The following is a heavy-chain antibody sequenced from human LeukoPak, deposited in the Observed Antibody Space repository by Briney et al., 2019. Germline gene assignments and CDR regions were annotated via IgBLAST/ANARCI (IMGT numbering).Heavy chain of an antibody. CDR1: GFTFSSYA. Sequence: GGSLRLSCAASGFTFSSYAMSWVRQAPGKGLEWVSVIYSGGSTYYADSVKGRFTISRDNSKNTLYLQMNSLRAEDTAVYYCARDIYGYGPGIGYWGQGTLVTVSS. V-gene: IGHV3-53*01. CDR3: ARDIYGYGPGIGY. J-gene: IGHJ4*02. CDR2: IYSGGST. D-gene: IGHD5-18*01.